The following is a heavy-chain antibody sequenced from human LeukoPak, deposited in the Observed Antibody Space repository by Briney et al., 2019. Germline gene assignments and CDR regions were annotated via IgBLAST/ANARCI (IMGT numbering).Heavy chain of an antibody. Sequence: GGSLRLSCAASGFTFSSYEMNWVRQAPGKGLEWVSYISGSGTTTYYADSVKGRFTISRDNAKNSLYLQVNGLRADDTAVYYCGRSASSGDYRQNFEYWGQGTLVTVSS. CDR2: ISGSGTTT. J-gene: IGHJ4*02. V-gene: IGHV3-48*03. D-gene: IGHD3-22*01. CDR3: GRSASSGDYRQNFEY. CDR1: GFTFSSYE.